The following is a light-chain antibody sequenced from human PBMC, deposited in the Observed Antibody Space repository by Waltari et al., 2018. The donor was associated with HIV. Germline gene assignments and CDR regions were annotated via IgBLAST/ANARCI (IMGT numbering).Light chain of an antibody. Sequence: DIVMTQSPDSLALSLGERATINCKSSRSILYNSNNKNCLAWYQQKPCQPPQLLIYWASTREFGVPDRFSGSGSGTNFTLTISSLQTEEVAVYYCQQYFNAPITFGGGTRVEI. CDR3: QQYFNAPIT. V-gene: IGKV4-1*01. CDR1: RSILYNSNNKNC. CDR2: WAS. J-gene: IGKJ4*01.